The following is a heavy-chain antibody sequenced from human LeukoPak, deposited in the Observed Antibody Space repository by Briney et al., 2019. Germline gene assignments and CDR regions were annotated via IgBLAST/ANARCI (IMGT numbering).Heavy chain of an antibody. D-gene: IGHD3-9*01. CDR1: GFTFSTYS. V-gene: IGHV3-48*02. CDR2: ISSSSTI. CDR3: ARGSTIF. J-gene: IGHJ4*02. Sequence: PGGSLRLSCAASGFTFSTYSMNWVRQAPGKGLEWISYISSSSTIYYADSVKGRFTISRDNAKNSLYLQMNSLRDEDTAVYYCARGSTIFGGQGTLVTVSS.